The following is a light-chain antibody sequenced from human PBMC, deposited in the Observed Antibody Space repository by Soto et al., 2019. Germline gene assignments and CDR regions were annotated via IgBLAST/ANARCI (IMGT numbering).Light chain of an antibody. J-gene: IGLJ1*01. CDR1: ALPKQY. CDR2: KDS. Sequence: SYELTQPPSVSVSPGQTARITCSGDALPKQYAYWYQQKPGQAPVLVIYKDSERPSGIPERFSGSSSGTTVTLTISGVQAEDEAYYYCQSADSSGTYQVFGTGTKLTVL. V-gene: IGLV3-25*03. CDR3: QSADSSGTYQV.